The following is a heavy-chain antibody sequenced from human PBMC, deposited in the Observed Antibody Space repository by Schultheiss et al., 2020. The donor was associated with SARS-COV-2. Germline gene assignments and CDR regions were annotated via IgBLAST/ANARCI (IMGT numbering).Heavy chain of an antibody. CDR1: GFTFSSYG. D-gene: IGHD2-8*01. Sequence: GGSLRLSCAASGFTFSSYGMHWVRQAPGKGLEWVAVISYDGSNKYYVDSVKGRFTISRDNSKNTLYLQMNSMRAEDTAKYYCAKDGGDGNNGDLDYWGQGTLVTVSS. CDR2: ISYDGSNK. CDR3: AKDGGDGNNGDLDY. J-gene: IGHJ4*02. V-gene: IGHV3-30*18.